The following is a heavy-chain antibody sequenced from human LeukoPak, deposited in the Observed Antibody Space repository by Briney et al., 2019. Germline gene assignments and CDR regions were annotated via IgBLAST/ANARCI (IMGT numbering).Heavy chain of an antibody. Sequence: SETLSLTCTVSGGSISTYYWNWIRQPPGKGLEWIGYIYHSGSTNYNPSLQSRVTISVDTSKSQFSLNLNSVTAADTAVYYCARGGAARLHFQNWGQGTLVTVSS. J-gene: IGHJ1*01. CDR1: GGSISTYY. V-gene: IGHV4-59*01. CDR2: IYHSGST. CDR3: ARGGAARLHFQN. D-gene: IGHD6-6*01.